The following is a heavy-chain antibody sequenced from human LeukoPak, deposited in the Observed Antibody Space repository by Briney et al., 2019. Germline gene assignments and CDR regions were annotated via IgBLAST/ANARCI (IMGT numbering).Heavy chain of an antibody. CDR1: GYSFTSYW. Sequence: GESLKISCKGSGYSFTSYWIGWVRQMPGKGLEWMGIIYPGDSDTRYSPSFQGQVTISAGKSISTAYLQWSSLKASDTAMYYCARSTDTAMANLDYWGQGTLVTVSS. D-gene: IGHD5-18*01. J-gene: IGHJ4*02. CDR2: IYPGDSDT. V-gene: IGHV5-51*01. CDR3: ARSTDTAMANLDY.